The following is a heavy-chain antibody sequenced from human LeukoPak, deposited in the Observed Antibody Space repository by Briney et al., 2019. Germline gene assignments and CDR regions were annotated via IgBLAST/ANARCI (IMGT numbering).Heavy chain of an antibody. Sequence: ASVKVSCKASGYTFTGYYMHWVRQAPGQGLEWMGWINANSGGTNYAQKFQGRVTMTRDTSISTAYVELSRLRSDDTAVYYCARDPSSSGHNWFDPWGQGTLVTVSS. J-gene: IGHJ5*02. CDR1: GYTFTGYY. V-gene: IGHV1-2*02. CDR2: INANSGGT. D-gene: IGHD6-19*01. CDR3: ARDPSSSGHNWFDP.